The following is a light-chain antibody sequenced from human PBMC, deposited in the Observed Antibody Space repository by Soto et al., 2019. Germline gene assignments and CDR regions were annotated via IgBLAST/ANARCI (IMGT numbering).Light chain of an antibody. V-gene: IGKV1-27*01. CDR2: SAS. CDR1: RGIGNA. Sequence: DIQVTQSPSSLSASVGDRVTITCGPSRGIGNALAWYQQRPGKVPKLLIHSASTLQSGVPSRFSGSGSGTDFTLNISSLQPEDVASYYCQKYDSAPTFGPGNKV. CDR3: QKYDSAPT. J-gene: IGKJ1*01.